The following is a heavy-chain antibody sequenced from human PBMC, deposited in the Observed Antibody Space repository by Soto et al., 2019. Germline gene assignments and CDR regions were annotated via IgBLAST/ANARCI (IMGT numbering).Heavy chain of an antibody. CDR3: ARVRTSITIVRAVIISRCMDV. Sequence: GASVKVSCKASGYTFTSYDINWVRQATGQGLEWMGWMNPNSGNTGYAQKFQGRVTMTRNTSISTAYMELSSLRSEDTAVYYCARVRTSITIVRAVIISRCMDVWCQGTT. CDR2: MNPNSGNT. CDR1: GYTFTSYD. D-gene: IGHD3-10*01. V-gene: IGHV1-8*01. J-gene: IGHJ6*02.